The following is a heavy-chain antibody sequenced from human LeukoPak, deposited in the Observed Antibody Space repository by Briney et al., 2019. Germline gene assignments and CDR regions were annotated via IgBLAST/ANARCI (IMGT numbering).Heavy chain of an antibody. CDR2: INPNSVGT. V-gene: IGHV1-2*02. D-gene: IGHD3-22*01. CDR3: AREVGDNYYDSSGYSGEYGMDV. CDR1: GYTFTRYY. J-gene: IGHJ6*02. Sequence: GPSVKVSCKASGYTFTRYYMHLVRQAPGPGIEWMGGINPNSVGTNYAQKFQGRVTMTRDTSISTAYMELSRLRSDDTAVYYCAREVGDNYYDSSGYSGEYGMDVWGQGTTVTVSS.